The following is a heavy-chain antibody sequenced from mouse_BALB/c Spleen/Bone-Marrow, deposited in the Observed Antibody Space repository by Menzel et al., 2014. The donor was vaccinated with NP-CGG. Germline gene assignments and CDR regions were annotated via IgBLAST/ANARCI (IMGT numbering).Heavy chain of an antibody. V-gene: IGHV2-9*02. CDR2: IWPGGST. Sequence: VQLQQSGPGLVAPSQSLSITCTVSGFSLTSYGVHWVRQSPGKGLEWLGVIWPGGSTNYNSALMSRLTISKDNSKSQVFLKMNSLQTDDTAIYYCARDRGGNYGYAMDYWGQGTSVTVSS. J-gene: IGHJ4*01. CDR3: ARDRGGNYGYAMDY. D-gene: IGHD2-1*01. CDR1: GFSLTSYG.